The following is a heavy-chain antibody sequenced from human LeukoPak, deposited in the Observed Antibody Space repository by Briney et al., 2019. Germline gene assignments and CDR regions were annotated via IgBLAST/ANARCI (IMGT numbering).Heavy chain of an antibody. CDR1: GFTFSNAW. CDR2: IKSKTDGGTT. J-gene: IGHJ4*02. Sequence: GGSLRLSCAASGFTFSNAWMGWVRQAPGKGLEWVGRIKSKTDGGTTDYAAPVKGRFTISRDDSKNTLYLQMNSLKTEDTAVYYCTTDTDYDILTGYHSVYYWGQGTLVTVSS. V-gene: IGHV3-15*01. D-gene: IGHD3-9*01. CDR3: TTDTDYDILTGYHSVYY.